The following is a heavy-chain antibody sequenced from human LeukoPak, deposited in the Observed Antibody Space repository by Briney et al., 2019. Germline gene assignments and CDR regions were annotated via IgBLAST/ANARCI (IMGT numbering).Heavy chain of an antibody. CDR3: ARVGIASYYFDY. Sequence: PSETLSPTCTVSGGSISSYYWSWIRQPPGKGLEWIGYIYYSGSTNYNPSLKSRVTISVDTSKNQFSLKLSSVTAADTAVYYCARVGIASYYFDYWGQGTLVTVSS. CDR1: GGSISSYY. CDR2: IYYSGST. J-gene: IGHJ4*02. D-gene: IGHD6-13*01. V-gene: IGHV4-59*01.